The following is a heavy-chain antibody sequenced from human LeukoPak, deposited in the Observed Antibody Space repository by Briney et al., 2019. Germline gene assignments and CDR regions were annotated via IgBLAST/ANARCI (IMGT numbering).Heavy chain of an antibody. J-gene: IGHJ4*02. CDR3: ASLGQWLVRGSIDY. CDR2: IYYSGST. Sequence: SETLSLTCTVSGGSISSSSYYWGWIRQPQGKGLGWIGSIYYSGSTYYNPSLKSRVTISVDTSKNQFSLKPSSVTAADTAVYYCASLGQWLVRGSIDYWGQGTLVTVSS. V-gene: IGHV4-39*01. D-gene: IGHD6-19*01. CDR1: GGSISSSSYY.